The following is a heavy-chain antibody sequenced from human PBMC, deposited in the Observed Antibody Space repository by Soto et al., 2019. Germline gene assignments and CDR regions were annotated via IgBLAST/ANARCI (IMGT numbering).Heavy chain of an antibody. CDR3: ARHVVPAANYFDY. D-gene: IGHD2-2*01. CDR2: ISYSGST. Sequence: PWETLSLTCTVPDGSISSGNYYWSCIRQPRGKGLEWIGFISYSGSTYYNASLKSRVTISVGTSKNQFSLNLSSVTAADTAVYYCARHVVPAANYFDYWGQGTLVTVSS. J-gene: IGHJ4*02. V-gene: IGHV4-30-4*08. CDR1: DGSISSGNYY.